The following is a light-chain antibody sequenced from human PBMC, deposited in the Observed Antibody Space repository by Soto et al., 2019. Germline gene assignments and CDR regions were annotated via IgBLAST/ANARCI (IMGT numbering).Light chain of an antibody. J-gene: IGKJ3*01. CDR2: GAS. CDR3: QQYGSSPFT. Sequence: EIALTQSPATLSVSPGERATLSCRASQSVSSSYLAWYQQKPGQAPRLLIYGASSRATGIPDRFSGSGSGTDFTLTISRLEPEDFAVYYCQQYGSSPFTFGPGTKVDIK. CDR1: QSVSSSY. V-gene: IGKV3-20*01.